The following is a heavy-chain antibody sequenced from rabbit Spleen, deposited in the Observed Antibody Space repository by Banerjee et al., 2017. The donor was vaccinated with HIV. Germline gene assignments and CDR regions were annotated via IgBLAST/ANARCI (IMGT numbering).Heavy chain of an antibody. Sequence: QSLEESGGDLVKPGASLTLTCTASGFSFSAGYYMCWVRQAPGKGLEWIACFHGGSVNNVYYATWAKGRFTISKTSSTTVTLQTTSLTAADTATYFCARFYAGYGDFGYAAMWGPGTLVTVS. CDR2: FHGGSVNNV. D-gene: IGHD7-1*01. J-gene: IGHJ4*01. CDR1: GFSFSAGYY. V-gene: IGHV1S40*01. CDR3: ARFYAGYGDFGYAAM.